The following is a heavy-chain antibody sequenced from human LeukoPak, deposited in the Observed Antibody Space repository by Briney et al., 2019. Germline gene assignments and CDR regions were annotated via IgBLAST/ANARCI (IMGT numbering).Heavy chain of an antibody. D-gene: IGHD1/OR15-1a*01. CDR3: ATRIGPWVSRWFDP. CDR2: ISAYNGNT. CDR1: GYTFTSYG. V-gene: IGHV1-18*04. Sequence: GASVKVSCKASGYTFTSYGSSWVRQAPGQGLEWMGWISAYNGNTNYAQKLQGRVTMTTDTSTSTAYMELRSLRSDDTAVYYCATRIGPWVSRWFDPWGRGTLVTVSS. J-gene: IGHJ5*02.